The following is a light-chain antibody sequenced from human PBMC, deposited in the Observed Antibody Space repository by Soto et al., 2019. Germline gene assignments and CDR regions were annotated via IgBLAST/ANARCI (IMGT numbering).Light chain of an antibody. V-gene: IGKV3-20*01. Sequence: EIVLTQSPGTLSLSPGERATLSCRASQSVSSSYLAWYQQKPGQAPRLLIYGASSRATGIPDRFSGSGSVTDFTLTISTLVPEDFVVYYCQQYGSSPLTFGGGTKVEIK. J-gene: IGKJ4*01. CDR3: QQYGSSPLT. CDR1: QSVSSSY. CDR2: GAS.